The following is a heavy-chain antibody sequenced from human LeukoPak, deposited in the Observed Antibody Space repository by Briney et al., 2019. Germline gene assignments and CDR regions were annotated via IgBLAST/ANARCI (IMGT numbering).Heavy chain of an antibody. D-gene: IGHD3-22*01. V-gene: IGHV4-38-2*01. CDR3: ARLPGYYDSSGSAYYFDY. Sequence: SETLSLTCAVSGYSISSGYYWGWIRQPPGKGLEWIGSIYHSGSTYYNPSLKSRVTISVDTSKNQFSLKLSSVTAADTAVYYCARLPGYYDSSGSAYYFDYWDQGTLVTVSS. CDR2: IYHSGST. CDR1: GYSISSGYY. J-gene: IGHJ4*02.